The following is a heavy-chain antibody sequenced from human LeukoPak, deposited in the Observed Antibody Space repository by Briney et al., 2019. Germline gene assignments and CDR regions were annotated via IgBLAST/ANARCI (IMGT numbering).Heavy chain of an antibody. V-gene: IGHV1-18*01. CDR2: FSAYNGNT. CDR1: GDTFTING. D-gene: IGHD3-22*01. J-gene: IGHJ4*02. CDR3: ARDGRYYDSSGYYASDY. Sequence: GAAPRVSCKESGDTFTINGISWGRQGPGQGREWMVWFSAYNGNTNYAQKLQGRVTMTPDTSTSTAYMELRSLRSDDTAVYYCARDGRYYDSSGYYASDYWGQGTLVTVSS.